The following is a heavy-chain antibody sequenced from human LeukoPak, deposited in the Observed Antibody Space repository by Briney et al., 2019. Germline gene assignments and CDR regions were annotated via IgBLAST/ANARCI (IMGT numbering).Heavy chain of an antibody. D-gene: IGHD5-18*01. CDR2: IRSKTYGGTA. V-gene: IGHV3-49*03. J-gene: IGHJ5*02. Sequence: GGSLRLSCTASGFTYCDYATSWLRQAPGKGVEWVGFIRSKTYGGTAEYAASVKDRFTISRDESKNIAHLQMNSLKIEDTAVYYCTRGYTYGYSVRWFDPWGQGTVVTVSS. CDR3: TRGYTYGYSVRWFDP. CDR1: GFTYCDYA.